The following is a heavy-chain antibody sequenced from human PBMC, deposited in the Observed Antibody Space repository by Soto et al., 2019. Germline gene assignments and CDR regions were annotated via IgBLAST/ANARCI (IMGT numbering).Heavy chain of an antibody. CDR2: IYYSGST. D-gene: IGHD6-13*01. J-gene: IGHJ3*02. Sequence: SETLSLTCTVSGGSISSYYWSWIRQPPGKGLEWIGYIYYSGSTNYNPSLKSRVTISVDTSKNQFSLKLSSVTAADTAVYYCARQLVRSRRTDAFDIWGQGTMVTVSS. CDR3: ARQLVRSRRTDAFDI. V-gene: IGHV4-59*08. CDR1: GGSISSYY.